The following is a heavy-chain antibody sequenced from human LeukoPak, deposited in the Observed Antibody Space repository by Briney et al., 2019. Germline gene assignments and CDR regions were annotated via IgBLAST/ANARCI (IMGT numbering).Heavy chain of an antibody. V-gene: IGHV1-24*01. J-gene: IGHJ4*02. D-gene: IGHD6-19*01. CDR3: AVNVPYQWLAGALDY. Sequence: ASVKVSCKVSGYTLTELSMHWVRQAPGKGLEWMGGFDPEDGETIYAQKSQGRVTMAEDTSTDTAYMELSSLRSEDTAVYYCAVNVPYQWLAGALDYWGQGTLVTVSS. CDR1: GYTLTELS. CDR2: FDPEDGET.